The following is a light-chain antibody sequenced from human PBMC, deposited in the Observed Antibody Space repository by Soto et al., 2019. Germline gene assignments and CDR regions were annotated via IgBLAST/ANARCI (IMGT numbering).Light chain of an antibody. Sequence: DLQMTQSPSCLSESVGDRFTVTCRASQGIGNDLNWYQQKQGKAPKRLIFTTSNLQNGVPSRLSGSGYGTDLTITISSMQHEDFETYYCQQLNSYTITFGQGTRLEIK. V-gene: IGKV1-17*01. CDR1: QGIGND. J-gene: IGKJ5*01. CDR3: QQLNSYTIT. CDR2: TTS.